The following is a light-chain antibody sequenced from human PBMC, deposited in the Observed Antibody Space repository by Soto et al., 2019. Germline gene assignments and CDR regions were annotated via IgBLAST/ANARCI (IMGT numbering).Light chain of an antibody. J-gene: IGKJ1*01. V-gene: IGKV1-5*01. Sequence: DIPMTQSPSTLSAFVGDRLTITCRASQSISTWLAWYQQKPGKAPKLLIYDASSLKSGVPSRFSGSGSGTEFTLTISSLQTDDFATYYCQQYYSSAPSWTFGHGTKVELK. CDR3: QQYYSSAPSWT. CDR1: QSISTW. CDR2: DAS.